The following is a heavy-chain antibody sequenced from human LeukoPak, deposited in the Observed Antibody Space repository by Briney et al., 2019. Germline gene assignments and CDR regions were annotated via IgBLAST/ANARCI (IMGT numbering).Heavy chain of an antibody. J-gene: IGHJ4*02. CDR3: ASSNTGEQQLAHYYFDY. CDR2: IYSSGST. CDR1: GVSISSGSNY. D-gene: IGHD6-13*01. V-gene: IGHV4-39*02. Sequence: SETLSLTCSVSGVSISSGSNYWGWIRQPPGKTLEWMGSIYSSGSTYYNSSLKSRVIILIDTSKNHFSLTLSSVTAADTAVYYCASSNTGEQQLAHYYFDYWGQGTLVTVSS.